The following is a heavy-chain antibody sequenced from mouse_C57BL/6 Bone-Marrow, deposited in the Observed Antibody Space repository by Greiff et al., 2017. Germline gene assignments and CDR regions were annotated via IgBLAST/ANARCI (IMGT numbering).Heavy chain of an antibody. J-gene: IGHJ2*01. CDR3: ARVVDYYGSSFDY. CDR2: ISDGGSYT. V-gene: IGHV5-4*01. D-gene: IGHD1-1*01. Sequence: EVQLVESGGGLVKPGGSLKLSCAASGFTFSSYAMSWVRQTPEKRLEWVATISDGGSYTYYPDNVKGRFTISRDNAKNNLYLQMSHLKSEDTAMYYCARVVDYYGSSFDYWGQGTTLTVSS. CDR1: GFTFSSYA.